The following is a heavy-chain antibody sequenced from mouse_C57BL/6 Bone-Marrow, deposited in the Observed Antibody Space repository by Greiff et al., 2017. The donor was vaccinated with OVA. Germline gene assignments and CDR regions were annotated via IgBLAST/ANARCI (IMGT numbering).Heavy chain of an antibody. CDR1: GFTFSSYA. Sequence: EVMLVESGGGLVKPGGSLKLSCAASGFTFSSYAMSWVRQTPEKRLEWVATISDGGSYTYYPDNVKGRFTISRDNAKNNLYLQMSHLKSEDTAMDYCARVPYYYAMDYWGQGTSVTVSS. D-gene: IGHD5-1*01. J-gene: IGHJ4*01. V-gene: IGHV5-4*03. CDR3: ARVPYYYAMDY. CDR2: ISDGGSYT.